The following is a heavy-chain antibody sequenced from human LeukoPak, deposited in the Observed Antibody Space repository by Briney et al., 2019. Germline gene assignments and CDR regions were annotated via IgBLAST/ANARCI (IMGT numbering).Heavy chain of an antibody. V-gene: IGHV3-23*01. CDR3: AKAPGGAVAY. J-gene: IGHJ4*02. Sequence: PGGSLRLSCAASGFTFSSYGMSWVRQAPGKGLEWVSAINGGGGSTYCADSVKGRFTISRDNSKNTLYLQMNSLRAEDTAVYYCAKAPGGAVAYWGQGTLVTVSS. CDR2: INGGGGST. CDR1: GFTFSSYG. D-gene: IGHD6-19*01.